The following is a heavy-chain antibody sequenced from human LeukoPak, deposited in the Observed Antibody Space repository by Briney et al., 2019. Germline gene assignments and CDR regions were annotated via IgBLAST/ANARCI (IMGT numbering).Heavy chain of an antibody. J-gene: IGHJ4*02. D-gene: IGHD3-3*01. CDR2: IYHSGST. V-gene: IGHV4-59*04. Sequence: SGPTLVKPSETLSLTCTVSGGSISSYYWGWIRQPPGEGLDWIGSIYHSGSTFYNPSLKSRVTISVDTSKNQFSLKLSSVTAADTAVYYCARQTGVGLFILPGGQGTLVTVSS. CDR3: ARQTGVGLFILP. CDR1: GGSISSYY.